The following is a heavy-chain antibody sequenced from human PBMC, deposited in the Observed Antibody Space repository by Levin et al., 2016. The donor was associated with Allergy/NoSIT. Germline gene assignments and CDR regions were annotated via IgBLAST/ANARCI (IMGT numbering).Heavy chain of an antibody. J-gene: IGHJ5*02. CDR2: IYYSGST. CDR3: ARDVPGDYGVGWFDP. V-gene: IGHV4-30-4*01. Sequence: WIRQPPGKGLEWIGYIYYSGSTYYNPSLKSRVTISVDTSKNQFSLKLSSVTAADTAVYYCARDVPGDYGVGWFDPWGQGTLVTVSS. D-gene: IGHD4-17*01.